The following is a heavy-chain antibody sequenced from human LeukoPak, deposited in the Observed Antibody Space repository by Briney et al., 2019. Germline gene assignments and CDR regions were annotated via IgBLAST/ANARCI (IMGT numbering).Heavy chain of an antibody. Sequence: PSETLSLTCTVSGGSTSSSSYYWGWIRQPPGKGLEWIGSIYYSGSTYYNPSLKSRVTISVDTSKNQFSLKLSSVTAADTAVYYCARDVLGYDPYYFDYWGQGTLVTVSS. J-gene: IGHJ4*02. D-gene: IGHD5-12*01. CDR1: GGSTSSSSYY. V-gene: IGHV4-39*07. CDR3: ARDVLGYDPYYFDY. CDR2: IYYSGST.